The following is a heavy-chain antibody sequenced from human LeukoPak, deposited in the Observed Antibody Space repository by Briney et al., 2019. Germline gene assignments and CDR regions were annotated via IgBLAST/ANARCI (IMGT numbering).Heavy chain of an antibody. D-gene: IGHD5-18*01. CDR1: GFTFSDYW. CDR2: IKQDGSKK. CDR3: ARNFGYSYGHDY. J-gene: IGHJ4*02. V-gene: IGHV3-7*01. Sequence: QAGGSLRLSCVVSGFTFSDYWMSWVRQAPGRGLEWVANIKQDGSKKYYVDSLKGRFTISRDNAKNSLYLQMNSLRAEDTAVYYCARNFGYSYGHDYWGQGTLVTVSS.